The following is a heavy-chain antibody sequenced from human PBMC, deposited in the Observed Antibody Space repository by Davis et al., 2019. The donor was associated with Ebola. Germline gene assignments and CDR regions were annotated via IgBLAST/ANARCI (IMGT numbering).Heavy chain of an antibody. CDR1: GFTFSSYA. D-gene: IGHD6-13*01. CDR2: ISSNGGST. V-gene: IGHV3-64*01. CDR3: AREKPAFAAGPPRPLYGMDV. J-gene: IGHJ6*02. Sequence: GESLKISCAASGFTFSSYAMHWVHQAPGKGLEYVSAISSNGGSTYYANSVKGRFTISRDNSKNTLYLQMGSLRAEDMAVYYCAREKPAFAAGPPRPLYGMDVWGQGTTVTVSS.